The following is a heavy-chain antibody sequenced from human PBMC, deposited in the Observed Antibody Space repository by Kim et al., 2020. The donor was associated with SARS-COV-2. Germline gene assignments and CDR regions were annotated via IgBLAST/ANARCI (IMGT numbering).Heavy chain of an antibody. D-gene: IGHD6-13*01. CDR3: AKDYSSSWYYFDY. CDR2: ISGSGGST. J-gene: IGHJ4*02. Sequence: GGSLRLSCAASGFTFSSYAMSWVRQAPGKGLEWVSAISGSGGSTYYADSVKGRFTISRDNSKNTLRAEDTAVYYCAKDYSSSWYYFDYWGQGTLVTVSS. V-gene: IGHV3-23*01. CDR1: GFTFSSYA.